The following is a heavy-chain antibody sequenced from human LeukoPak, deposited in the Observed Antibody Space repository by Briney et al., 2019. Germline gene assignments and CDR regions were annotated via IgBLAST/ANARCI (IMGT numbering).Heavy chain of an antibody. CDR1: RFTLSNYA. J-gene: IGHJ3*01. CDR2: INAGGYA. D-gene: IGHD4-17*01. CDR3: ARDPNGNYVGAFDF. V-gene: IGHV3-23*01. Sequence: GGSLRLSCAASRFTLSNYAMTCVRQAPGKGLEWVSSINAGGYAYYADSVKGRFTISRDNSKNTLYLQMNSLRLEDTAVYYCARDPNGNYVGAFDFWGQGTLVTVSS.